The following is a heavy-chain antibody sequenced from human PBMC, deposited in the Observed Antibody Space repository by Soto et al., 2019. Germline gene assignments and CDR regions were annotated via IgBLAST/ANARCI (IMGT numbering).Heavy chain of an antibody. D-gene: IGHD2-15*01. V-gene: IGHV1-69*02. J-gene: IGHJ4*02. CDR1: GGTFSSYT. CDR3: ARSKVAAKNGGPVFDY. CDR2: IIPILGIA. Sequence: SVKVSCKAPGGTFSSYTISWVRQAPGQGLEWMGRIIPILGIANYAQKFQGRVTITADESTSTAYMELSSLRSEDTAVYYCARSKVAAKNGGPVFDYWGQGTLVTVSS.